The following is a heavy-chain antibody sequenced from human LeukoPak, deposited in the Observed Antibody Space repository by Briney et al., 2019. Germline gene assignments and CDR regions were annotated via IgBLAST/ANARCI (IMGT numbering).Heavy chain of an antibody. D-gene: IGHD6-19*01. V-gene: IGHV1-18*01. J-gene: IGHJ4*02. CDR3: ARGPPGIAVAALDY. CDR1: GYTFTSYG. CDR2: ISAYNGNT. Sequence: ASVKVSCKASGYTFTSYGISWVRQAPGQGLEWMGWISAYNGNTNYAQKLQGRVTMPTDTSTRTADMELRSLRSDDTAVYYCARGPPGIAVAALDYWGPGTLVTVSS.